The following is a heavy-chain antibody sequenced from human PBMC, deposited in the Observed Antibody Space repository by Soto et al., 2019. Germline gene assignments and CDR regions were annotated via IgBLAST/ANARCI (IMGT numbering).Heavy chain of an antibody. V-gene: IGHV5-10-1*01. CDR1: GYRFTSYW. J-gene: IGHJ6*02. D-gene: IGHD2-15*01. CDR2: IDPSDSYT. CDR3: ARSAVLGYRSGGSCLFPYYYGMDV. Sequence: VDSLKISCKGSGYRFTSYWISLVRPLPGKGLEWMGRIDPSDSYTNYSPSFQGHVTISADKSISTAYLQWSSLKASDTAMYYCARSAVLGYRSGGSCLFPYYYGMDVWGQGTTVTVS.